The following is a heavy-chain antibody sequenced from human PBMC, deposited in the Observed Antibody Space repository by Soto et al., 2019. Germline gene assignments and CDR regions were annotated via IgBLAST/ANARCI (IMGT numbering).Heavy chain of an antibody. Sequence: QVQLVESGGGVVQPGRSLRLSCAASGFTFSSYAMHWVRQAPGKGLEWVAVISYDGSNKYYADSVKGRFTISRDNSKNTLYLQMTSLRAEDTAVYYCAPWFGAFNYWGQGTLVTVSS. CDR1: GFTFSSYA. J-gene: IGHJ4*02. CDR2: ISYDGSNK. V-gene: IGHV3-30*03. CDR3: APWFGAFNY. D-gene: IGHD3-10*01.